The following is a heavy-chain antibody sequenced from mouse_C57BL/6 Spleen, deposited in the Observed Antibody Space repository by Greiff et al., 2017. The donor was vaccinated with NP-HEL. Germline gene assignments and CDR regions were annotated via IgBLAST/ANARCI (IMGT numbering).Heavy chain of an antibody. CDR2: INPSSGYT. CDR3: ARYEYDYDGWFAY. D-gene: IGHD2-4*01. V-gene: IGHV1-7*01. Sequence: QVQLQQSGAELAKPGASVKLSCKASGYTFTSYWMHWVKQRPGQGLEWIGYINPSSGYTKYNQKFKDKATLTADKSSSTAYMQLSSLTYEDSAVYYCARYEYDYDGWFAYWGQGTLVTVSA. J-gene: IGHJ3*01. CDR1: GYTFTSYW.